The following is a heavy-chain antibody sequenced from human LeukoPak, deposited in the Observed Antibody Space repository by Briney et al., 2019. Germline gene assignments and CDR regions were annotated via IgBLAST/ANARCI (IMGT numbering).Heavy chain of an antibody. V-gene: IGHV3-74*01. Sequence: PGGSLRLPCAASGFTFTSVWMHWFRQAPGRGLVWISRISTDGAVTGYADSMKGRFTISRDNAKNTLYLQMNSLRAEDTAVYYCARDRTTVTIFDNWGQGALVTVSS. J-gene: IGHJ4*02. D-gene: IGHD4-17*01. CDR1: GFTFTSVW. CDR2: ISTDGAVT. CDR3: ARDRTTVTIFDN.